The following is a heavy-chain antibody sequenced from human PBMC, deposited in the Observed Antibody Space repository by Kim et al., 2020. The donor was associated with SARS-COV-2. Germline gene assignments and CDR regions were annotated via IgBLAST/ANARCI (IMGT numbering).Heavy chain of an antibody. J-gene: IGHJ4*02. D-gene: IGHD3-22*01. CDR3: VRPDDRSGYYSPGD. Sequence: GGSLRLSCAASGFTFSGSVIHWVRQAPGKGLEWVGHIRSKTSNNASSYCASGKVRFTCSRADSKNTAYMQMNSLKTEDAAVYYCVRPDDRSGYYSPGDWGQRTLVTVPA. CDR2: IRSKTSNNAS. CDR1: GFTFSGSV. V-gene: IGHV3-73*01.